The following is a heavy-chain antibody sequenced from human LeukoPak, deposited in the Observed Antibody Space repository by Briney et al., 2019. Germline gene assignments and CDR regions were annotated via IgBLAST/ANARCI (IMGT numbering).Heavy chain of an antibody. V-gene: IGHV5-51*01. J-gene: IGHJ5*02. CDR3: ARRGSPYGSGSPGNWFDP. D-gene: IGHD3-10*01. CDR1: GHTFNNYW. Sequence: PGESLKISCKGSGHTFNNYWIAWVRQMPGKGLEWMGIIYPIDSETRYSPSFQGQVTFSADRSINAAYLQWNSLKASDTAMYYCARRGSPYGSGSPGNWFDPWGQGTLVTVSS. CDR2: IYPIDSET.